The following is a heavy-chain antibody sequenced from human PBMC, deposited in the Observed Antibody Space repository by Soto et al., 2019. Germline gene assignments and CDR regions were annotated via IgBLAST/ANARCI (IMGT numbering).Heavy chain of an antibody. J-gene: IGHJ4*02. D-gene: IGHD6-13*01. CDR1: GYTFNRLE. CDR2: ISGSGTT. CDR3: AREGIH. V-gene: IGHV3-48*03. Sequence: LRLSCLASGYTFNRLEMNWIRQTPGKGLEWISSISGSGTTMYADSVKGRFTIARDNAHKSNNLETNSLRVEDTGVYYSAREGIHWGQRAVVRVSA.